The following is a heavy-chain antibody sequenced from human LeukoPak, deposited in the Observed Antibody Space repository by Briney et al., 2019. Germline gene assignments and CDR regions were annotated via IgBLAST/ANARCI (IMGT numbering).Heavy chain of an antibody. CDR1: GGSISSGSYY. D-gene: IGHD3-22*01. CDR2: IYTSGST. V-gene: IGHV4-61*02. J-gene: IGHJ4*02. Sequence: SETLSLTCTVSGGSISSGSYYWSWIRQPAGKGLEWIGRIYTSGSTNYNPSLKSRVTISVDTSKNQFSLKLSSVTAADTAVYYCARDRGSYSSGYYLIDYWGQGTLVTVSS. CDR3: ARDRGSYSSGYYLIDY.